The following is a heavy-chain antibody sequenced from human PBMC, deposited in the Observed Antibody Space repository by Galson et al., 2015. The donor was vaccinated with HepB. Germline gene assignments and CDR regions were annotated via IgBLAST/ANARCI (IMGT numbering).Heavy chain of an antibody. CDR1: GSTFDDYG. Sequence: SLRLSCAASGSTFDDYGMSWVRQAPGKGLEWVSGINWNGGSTGYADSVKGRFTISRDNAKKSLYLQMNSLRAEDTAVYYCVSLRGYDLKPLDYWGQGTLVTVSS. J-gene: IGHJ4*02. CDR2: INWNGGST. V-gene: IGHV3-20*04. CDR3: VSLRGYDLKPLDY. D-gene: IGHD5-12*01.